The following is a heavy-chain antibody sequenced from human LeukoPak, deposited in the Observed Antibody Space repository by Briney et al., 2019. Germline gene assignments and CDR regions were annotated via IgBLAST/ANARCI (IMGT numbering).Heavy chain of an antibody. D-gene: IGHD3-16*01. CDR3: ARGTDAYLASFDY. J-gene: IGHJ4*02. V-gene: IGHV4-34*01. CDR1: GGSFSGYY. Sequence: SETLSLTCAVYGGSFSGYYWNWIRQPPGKGLEWIGVINHSGGTNYNPSLKSRVTISVDTSKNQFSLKLSSVTAADTAVFYCARGTDAYLASFDYWGQGTLVTVSS. CDR2: INHSGGT.